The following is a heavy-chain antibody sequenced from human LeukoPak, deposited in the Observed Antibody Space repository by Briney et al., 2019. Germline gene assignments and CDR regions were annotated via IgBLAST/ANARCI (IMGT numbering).Heavy chain of an antibody. CDR1: GFSFTSYW. CDR3: VRDGGPYYFDW. CDR2: VKGDASES. V-gene: IGHV3-7*01. D-gene: IGHD3-16*01. Sequence: PGGSLRLSFEASGFSFTSYWMSWVRQAPGRGLEWVANVKGDASESYYVVSVRGRFTISRAGNSVYLQMNSLRVEDTAVYYCVRDGGPYYFDWWGQGALVTVST. J-gene: IGHJ4*02.